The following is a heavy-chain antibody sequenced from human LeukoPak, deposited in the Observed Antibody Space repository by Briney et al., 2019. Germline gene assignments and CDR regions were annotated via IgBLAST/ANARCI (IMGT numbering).Heavy chain of an antibody. Sequence: ASVKVSCKASGGTFSSYAISWVRQAPGQGLEWMGGIIPIFGTANYAQKFQGRVTMTRDMSTSTVYMELSSLRSEDTAVYYCARSDGYNWDTNFDYWGQGTLVTVSS. V-gene: IGHV1-69*05. CDR1: GGTFSSYA. CDR2: IIPIFGTA. D-gene: IGHD5-24*01. J-gene: IGHJ4*02. CDR3: ARSDGYNWDTNFDY.